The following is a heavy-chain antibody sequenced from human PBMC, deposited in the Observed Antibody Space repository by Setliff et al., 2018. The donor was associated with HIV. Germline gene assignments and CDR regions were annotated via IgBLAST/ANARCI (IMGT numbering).Heavy chain of an antibody. CDR2: IYSSGSP. V-gene: IGHV4-39*01. D-gene: IGHD6-13*01. CDR3: ARHRDPPGTSWIYYYYYMDL. CDR1: GASISNSNSY. J-gene: IGHJ6*03. Sequence: SETLSLTCTVYGASISNSNSYWGWIRQPPGKRLEWLGSIYSSGSPSYKPSLSSPLTISGETSKNHVSLRLSSVTAADTGVYYCARHRDPPGTSWIYYYYYMDLWGEGTTVTVSS.